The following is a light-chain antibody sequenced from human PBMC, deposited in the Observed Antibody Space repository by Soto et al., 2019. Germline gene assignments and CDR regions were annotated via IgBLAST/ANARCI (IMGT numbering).Light chain of an antibody. J-gene: IGKJ3*01. Sequence: DVVMTQSPLSLPVTLGQPASISCRSSQSLVYSDGNTSLNWFQQRPDQSPRRLIYKVSNRGSGVPDRWSASRSGTDVTLKISRVEAEDIGVYYCMQGTHPFTVGPGNKVDI. CDR1: QSLVYSDGNTS. CDR2: KVS. V-gene: IGKV2-30*01. CDR3: MQGTHPFT.